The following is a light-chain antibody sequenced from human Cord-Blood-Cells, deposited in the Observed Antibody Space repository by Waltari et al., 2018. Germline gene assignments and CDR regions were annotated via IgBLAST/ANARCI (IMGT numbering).Light chain of an antibody. J-gene: IGKJ1*01. V-gene: IGKV4-1*01. CDR1: QSFLYSSNNKNY. CDR2: WAS. CDR3: QQYYSTPWT. Sequence: EILMPQSPDSLAVSLGERATINCNSSQSFLYSSNNKNYLAWYQQKPGQPPKLLIYWASTRESGVPDRFSGSGSGTDFTLTISSLQAEDVAVYYCQQYYSTPWTFGQGTKVEIK.